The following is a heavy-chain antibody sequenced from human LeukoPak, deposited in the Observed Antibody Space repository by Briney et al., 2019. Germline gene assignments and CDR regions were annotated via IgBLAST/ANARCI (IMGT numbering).Heavy chain of an antibody. CDR2: IIPIFGTA. CDR1: GCTFSSYA. J-gene: IGHJ6*03. V-gene: IGHV1-69*05. CDR3: AYAPGGTDYYYYYMDV. D-gene: IGHD1-7*01. Sequence: GSSVKVSCKASGCTFSSYAISWVRQAPGQGLEWMGGIIPIFGTANYAQKFQGRVTITTDESTSTAYMELSSLRSEDTAVYYCAYAPGGTDYYYYYMDVWGKGTTVTVSS.